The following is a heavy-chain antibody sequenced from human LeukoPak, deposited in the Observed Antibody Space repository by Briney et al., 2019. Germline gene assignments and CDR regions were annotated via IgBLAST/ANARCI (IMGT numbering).Heavy chain of an antibody. CDR3: ASCSSTSCYAEYYFDY. D-gene: IGHD2-2*01. CDR1: GYTFTGYY. V-gene: IGHV1-46*01. CDR2: INPSGGST. Sequence: ASVKVSCKASGYTFTGYYMHWVRQAPGQGLEWMGIINPSGGSTSYAQKFQGRVTMTRDTSTSTVYMELSSLRSEDTAVYYCASCSSTSCYAEYYFDYWGQGTLVTVSS. J-gene: IGHJ4*02.